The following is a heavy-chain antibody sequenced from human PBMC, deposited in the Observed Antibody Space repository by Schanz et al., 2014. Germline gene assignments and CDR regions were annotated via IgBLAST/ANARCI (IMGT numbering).Heavy chain of an antibody. CDR3: TRSTLWSYDV. V-gene: IGHV4-4*02. D-gene: IGHD2-21*01. CDR1: GGSISSGVW. Sequence: QVQLQESGPGLVKPSGTLSLTCVVSGGSISSGVWWTWARQSPGKGLEWIGEIFHSGTTNYNPSRRSRVTISVAKSKTQFSLILSSMTAADTAVYYCTRSTLWSYDVWGRGTMVIVSS. J-gene: IGHJ3*01. CDR2: IFHSGTT.